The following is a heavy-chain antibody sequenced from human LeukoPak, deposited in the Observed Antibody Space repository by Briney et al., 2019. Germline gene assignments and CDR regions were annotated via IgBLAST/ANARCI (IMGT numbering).Heavy chain of an antibody. CDR3: ARVRSRYSGSYHAFDI. Sequence: GRSLRLSCAASGFTFSSYGMHWVRQAPGKGLEWVAVIWYDGSNKYYADSVKGRFTISRDNSKNTLYLQMNSLRAEDTAVYCCARVRSRYSGSYHAFDIWGQGTMVTVSS. CDR1: GFTFSSYG. V-gene: IGHV3-33*01. CDR2: IWYDGSNK. J-gene: IGHJ3*02. D-gene: IGHD1-26*01.